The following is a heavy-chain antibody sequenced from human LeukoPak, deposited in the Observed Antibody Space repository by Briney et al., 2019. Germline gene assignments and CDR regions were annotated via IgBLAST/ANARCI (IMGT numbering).Heavy chain of an antibody. Sequence: QPGGSLRLSCAASGFTDSSYEMNWVRQAPGKGLEGVLYISFSGNTIYYAYSEKVQFTISRDNAKNSLYLQMNSLRAEDSATYYCAREYDGYNEKSFDYWGQGTLVTVSS. CDR2: ISFSGNTI. CDR3: AREYDGYNEKSFDY. CDR1: GFTDSSYE. D-gene: IGHD5-24*01. J-gene: IGHJ4*02. V-gene: IGHV3-48*03.